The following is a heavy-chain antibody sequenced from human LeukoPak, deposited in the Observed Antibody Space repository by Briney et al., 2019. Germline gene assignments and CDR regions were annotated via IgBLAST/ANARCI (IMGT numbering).Heavy chain of an antibody. D-gene: IGHD3-16*01. CDR2: ISSSSSTI. Sequence: GGSLRLSCAASGFTFSSYNMNWVRQAPGKGLEWVSYISSSSSTIYYADSVKGRFTISRDNAKNSLYLQMNSLRDEDTAVYYCAVGGGPTYDSPHDYWGQGTLVTVSS. CDR1: GFTFSSYN. V-gene: IGHV3-48*02. CDR3: AVGGGPTYDSPHDY. J-gene: IGHJ4*02.